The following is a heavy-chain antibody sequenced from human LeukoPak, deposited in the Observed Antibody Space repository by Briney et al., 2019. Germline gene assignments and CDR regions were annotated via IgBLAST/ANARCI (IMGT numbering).Heavy chain of an antibody. D-gene: IGHD5-18*01. Sequence: GRSLRLSCAASGFTFSSYGMHWVRQAPGKGLEWVAVISYDGSNKYYADSVKGRFTISRDNSKNTLYLQMNSLGAEDTAVYYCAKDERLWFDYWGQGTLVTVSS. CDR3: AKDERLWFDY. V-gene: IGHV3-30*18. J-gene: IGHJ4*02. CDR1: GFTFSSYG. CDR2: ISYDGSNK.